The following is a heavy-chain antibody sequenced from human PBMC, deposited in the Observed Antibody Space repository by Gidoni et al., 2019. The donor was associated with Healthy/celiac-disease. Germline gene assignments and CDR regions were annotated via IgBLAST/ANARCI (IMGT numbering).Heavy chain of an antibody. CDR3: AKGYDFWSGGPGGY. CDR1: GFTFSSYA. CDR2: SSGSGGST. D-gene: IGHD3-3*01. J-gene: IGHJ4*02. Sequence: EVQLLESGGGLVQPGGSLRLSFAASGFTFSSYAMSWVRQAPGKGLEWFSASSGSGGSTYYADSVKGRFTISRDNSKNTLYLQMNSLRAEDTAVYYCAKGYDFWSGGPGGYWGQGTLVTVSS. V-gene: IGHV3-23*01.